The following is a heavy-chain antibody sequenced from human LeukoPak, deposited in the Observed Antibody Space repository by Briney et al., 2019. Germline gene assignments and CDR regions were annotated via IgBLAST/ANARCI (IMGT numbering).Heavy chain of an antibody. CDR3: AKDLVSYDSSGYPFDY. V-gene: IGHV3-30*18. CDR2: ISYEGSNK. D-gene: IGHD3-22*01. J-gene: IGHJ4*02. Sequence: QSGRSLRLSCAASGFTFSSYGMHWVRQAPGKGLEWGADISYEGSNKYYADSVKGGFTISRDNSKNTLYLQMNSLRAEDTAVYYCAKDLVSYDSSGYPFDYWGQGTLVTVSS. CDR1: GFTFSSYG.